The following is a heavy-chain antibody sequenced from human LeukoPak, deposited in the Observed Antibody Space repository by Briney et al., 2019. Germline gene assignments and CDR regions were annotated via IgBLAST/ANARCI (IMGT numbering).Heavy chain of an antibody. J-gene: IGHJ4*02. CDR3: ARGTRWPDY. CDR1: GGSISSSSYY. V-gene: IGHV4-39*07. Sequence: PSETLSLTCTVSGGSISSSSYYWGWIRQPPGKGLEWIGSIYYSGSTYYNPSLKSRVTISVDTSKNQFSLKLSSVTAADTAVYYCARGTRWPDYWGQGTLVTVSS. CDR2: IYYSGST.